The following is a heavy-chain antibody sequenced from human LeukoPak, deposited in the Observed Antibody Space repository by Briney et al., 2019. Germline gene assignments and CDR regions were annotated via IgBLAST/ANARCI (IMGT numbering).Heavy chain of an antibody. CDR2: ISSSSSYT. Sequence: GGSLRLSCAASGFTFSSYSMNWVRQAPGKGLEWVSSISSSSSYTYYADSLKGRFTISRDNAKNSLYLQMNSLRVEDTTVYYCARRGYSSGWNRFDYWGQGTLVTVSS. CDR1: GFTFSSYS. D-gene: IGHD6-25*01. CDR3: ARRGYSSGWNRFDY. J-gene: IGHJ4*02. V-gene: IGHV3-21*01.